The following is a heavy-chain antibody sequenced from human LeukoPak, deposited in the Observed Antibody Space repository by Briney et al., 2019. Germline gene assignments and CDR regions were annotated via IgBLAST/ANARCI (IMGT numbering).Heavy chain of an antibody. J-gene: IGHJ1*01. CDR2: ISSSGSTI. CDR3: ARDEGHTVTNEYFQH. Sequence: PGGSLRLSCAASGFTFSDYYMSWIRQAPGKGLEWVSYISSSGSTIYYADSVKGRFTISRDNAKNSLYLQMNSLRAEDTAVYYCARDEGHTVTNEYFQHWGQGTLVTVSS. V-gene: IGHV3-11*04. D-gene: IGHD2-2*01. CDR1: GFTFSDYY.